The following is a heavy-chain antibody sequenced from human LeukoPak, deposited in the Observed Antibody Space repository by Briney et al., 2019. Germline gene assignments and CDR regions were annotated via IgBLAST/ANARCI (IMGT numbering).Heavy chain of an antibody. D-gene: IGHD2-15*01. Sequence: GGSLRLSCAASGFTFSSYSMNWVRQAPGKGLEWVPSISSSSSYIYYADSVKGRFTISRDNAKNSLYLQMNSLRAEDTAVYYCASRVVVAANYGMDVWGQGTTVTVSS. CDR3: ASRVVVAANYGMDV. J-gene: IGHJ6*02. CDR2: ISSSSSYI. V-gene: IGHV3-21*01. CDR1: GFTFSSYS.